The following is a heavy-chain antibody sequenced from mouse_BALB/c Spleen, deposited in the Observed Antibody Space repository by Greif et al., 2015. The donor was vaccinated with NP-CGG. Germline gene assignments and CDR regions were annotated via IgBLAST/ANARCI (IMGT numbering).Heavy chain of an antibody. CDR1: GFSLTSYG. Sequence: QVQLQQSGPSLVQPSQSLSITCTVSGFSLTSYGVHWVRQSPGKGLEWLGVIWRGGSTDYNAALMSRLSITKDNSKSQVFFKMNSLQADDTAIYYCAKEGYGTWGQGTLVTVST. J-gene: IGHJ3*01. D-gene: IGHD2-10*02. CDR2: IWRGGST. V-gene: IGHV2-5-1*01. CDR3: AKEGYGT.